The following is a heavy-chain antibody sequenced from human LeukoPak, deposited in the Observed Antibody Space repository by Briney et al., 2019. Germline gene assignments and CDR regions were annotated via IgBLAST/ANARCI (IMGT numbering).Heavy chain of an antibody. J-gene: IGHJ3*02. V-gene: IGHV1-2*02. D-gene: IGHD3-10*01. CDR3: AGEAINYYGSGSYRNAFDI. CDR2: INPNSGGT. CDR1: GYTFTGYY. Sequence: ASVKVSCKASGYTFTGYYMHWVRQAPGQGLEWMGWINPNSGGTNYAQKFQGRVTMTRDTSISTAYMELSRLRSDDTAVYYCAGEAINYYGSGSYRNAFDIWGQGTMVTVSS.